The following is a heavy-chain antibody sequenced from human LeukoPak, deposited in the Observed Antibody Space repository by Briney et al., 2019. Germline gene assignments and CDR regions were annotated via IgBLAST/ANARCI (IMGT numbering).Heavy chain of an antibody. D-gene: IGHD4-23*01. V-gene: IGHV3-30-3*01. CDR2: IPYENNK. CDR3: ARGLLETPTSYFDY. Sequence: PGGSLRLSCAASGFTFSRYAMHWVRHAPGKGLEWVAVIPYENNKYYVDSVKGRFTISRDNSKSTLYLQMNSLRAEDTAVYYCARGLLETPTSYFDYWGQGTLVTVSS. CDR1: GFTFSRYA. J-gene: IGHJ4*02.